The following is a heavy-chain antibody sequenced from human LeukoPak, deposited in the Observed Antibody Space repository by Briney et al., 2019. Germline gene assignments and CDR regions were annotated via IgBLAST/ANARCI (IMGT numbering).Heavy chain of an antibody. CDR2: IYYSGGT. CDR1: GGSISGYP. J-gene: IGHJ4*02. D-gene: IGHD3-10*01. Sequence: SETLPLTCTVSGGSISGYPWSWIRQPPGKGLEWVAYIYYSGGTNDNPCLTIRIAIAVDPSKHQISLKLGSVTAADTCVYDWARARMVRGDYYIDYWGQGTLVTVSS. V-gene: IGHV4-59*01. CDR3: ARARMVRGDYYIDY.